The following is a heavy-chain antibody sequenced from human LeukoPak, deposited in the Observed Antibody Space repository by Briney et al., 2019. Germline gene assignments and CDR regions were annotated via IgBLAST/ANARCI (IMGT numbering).Heavy chain of an antibody. V-gene: IGHV3-30*18. CDR2: ISYDGNNK. D-gene: IGHD2-15*01. J-gene: IGHJ2*01. CDR1: EFTFSSYG. Sequence: PGGSLRLSCAASEFTFSSYGMHWVRQAPGTGLEWVAVISYDGNNKYFADSVKGRFTISRDNSKNTLYLQMNSLRAEDTAVYYCAKTPLQDCSGGSCYSYWYFDLWGRGTLVTVSS. CDR3: AKTPLQDCSGGSCYSYWYFDL.